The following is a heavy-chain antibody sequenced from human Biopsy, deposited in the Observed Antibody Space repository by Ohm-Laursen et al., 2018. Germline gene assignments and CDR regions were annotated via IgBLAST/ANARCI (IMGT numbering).Heavy chain of an antibody. CDR2: VYYSGTT. Sequence: SDTLSLTCSVSGGSVSDSFHFWSWIRQPPGKGLEWIGNVYYSGTTNYNPSLKSRVTVSIDTSKNQFSLKLTSVTAADTAVYFCTRDVKRYCSGSSCYTGYFGMDVWGQGTTVTVSS. CDR1: GGSVSDSFHF. CDR3: TRDVKRYCSGSSCYTGYFGMDV. V-gene: IGHV4-61*01. D-gene: IGHD2-2*01. J-gene: IGHJ6*02.